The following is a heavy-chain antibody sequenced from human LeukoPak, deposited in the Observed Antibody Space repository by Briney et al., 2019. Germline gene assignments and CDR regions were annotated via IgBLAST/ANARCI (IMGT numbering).Heavy chain of an antibody. J-gene: IGHJ3*02. CDR3: ARDPGELLWFGDLRAGYAFDI. V-gene: IGHV1-2*04. CDR1: GYTFTGYY. D-gene: IGHD3-10*01. Sequence: ASVKVSCKASGYTFTGYYMHWVRQAPGQGLEWMGWINPNSGGTNYAQKFQGWVTMTRDTSISTAYKELSRLRSDDTAVYYCARDPGELLWFGDLRAGYAFDIWGQGTMVTVSS. CDR2: INPNSGGT.